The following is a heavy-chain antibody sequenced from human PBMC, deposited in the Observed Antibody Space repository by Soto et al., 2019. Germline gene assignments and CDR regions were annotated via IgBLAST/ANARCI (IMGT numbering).Heavy chain of an antibody. V-gene: IGHV4-39*07. Sequence: PSETLSLTCTVPGGSISSGGYYWSWIRQPPGKGLEWIVEINHSGSKNYTPSLKSRVPLSVDTSKNQFSLKLSSVTAADTAVYYCARIPVVLMVYAIYDDGMDVLGQGTTV. CDR1: GGSISSGGYY. CDR2: INHSGSK. J-gene: IGHJ6*01. CDR3: ARIPVVLMVYAIYDDGMDV. D-gene: IGHD2-8*01.